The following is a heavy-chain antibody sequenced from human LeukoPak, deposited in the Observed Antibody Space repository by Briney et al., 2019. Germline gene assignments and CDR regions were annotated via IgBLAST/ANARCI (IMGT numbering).Heavy chain of an antibody. V-gene: IGHV4-59*08. Sequence: SETLSLTCTVSGASISSYYWSWIRQPPGKGLEWIGYIYYSGSTNYNPSLKSRVTMSVDTSKNQFSLSLSSVTAADTAVYYCARSPSTGPDYWGQGTLVTVSS. J-gene: IGHJ4*02. CDR1: GASISSYY. CDR3: ARSPSTGPDY. CDR2: IYYSGST. D-gene: IGHD1-1*01.